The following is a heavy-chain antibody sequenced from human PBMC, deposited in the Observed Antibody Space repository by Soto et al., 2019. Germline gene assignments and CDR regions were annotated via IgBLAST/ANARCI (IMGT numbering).Heavy chain of an antibody. CDR1: GGSVSSGSYY. J-gene: IGHJ4*02. V-gene: IGHV4-61*01. Sequence: QVQLQESGPGLVKPSETLSLTCTVSGGSVSSGSYYWSWIRQPPGKGLEWIGYIYYSGSTNYNPSLTSRVTISVDTSKNQFSLKLSSVTAADTAVYYCARFYYYDSSGLYFDYWGQGTLVTVSS. D-gene: IGHD3-22*01. CDR2: IYYSGST. CDR3: ARFYYYDSSGLYFDY.